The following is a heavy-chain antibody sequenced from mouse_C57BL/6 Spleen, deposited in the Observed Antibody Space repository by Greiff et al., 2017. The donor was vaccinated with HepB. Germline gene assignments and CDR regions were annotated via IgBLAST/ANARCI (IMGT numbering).Heavy chain of an antibody. D-gene: IGHD1-1*01. Sequence: EVQVVESGGGLVKPGGSLKLSCAASGFTFSSYAMSWVRQTPEKRLEWVATISAGGSYTYYPDNVKGRFTISRDNAKNNLYLQMSHLKSEDTAMYYCARDEDDYGSSDDYYAMDYWGQGTSVTVSS. CDR1: GFTFSSYA. V-gene: IGHV5-4*01. CDR3: ARDEDDYGSSDDYYAMDY. J-gene: IGHJ4*01. CDR2: ISAGGSYT.